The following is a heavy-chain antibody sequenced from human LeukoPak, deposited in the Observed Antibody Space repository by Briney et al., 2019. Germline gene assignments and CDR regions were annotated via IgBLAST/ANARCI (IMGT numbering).Heavy chain of an antibody. V-gene: IGHV3-33*01. D-gene: IGHD3-10*01. J-gene: IGHJ4*02. CDR2: IWYDGSKR. CDR1: GYTFSNHG. Sequence: GGSLRLSFTASGYTFSNHGLHWVRQAPGKGLEWVALIWYDGSKRYYADSVQGRFTISRDDSKNTLFLQMNSLRAEDTAVYYCARDTSMVRGVTPIDFYWGQGTLVTVSS. CDR3: ARDTSMVRGVTPIDFY.